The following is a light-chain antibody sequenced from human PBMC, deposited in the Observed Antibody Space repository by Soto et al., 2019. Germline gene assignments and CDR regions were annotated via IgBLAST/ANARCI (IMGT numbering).Light chain of an antibody. V-gene: IGKV3D-15*01. CDR2: GAS. J-gene: IGKJ1*01. CDR1: ESVSSN. Sequence: VLTQSPATLSVSPGERATLSCKASESVSSNLAWYLQKPGQAPSLLSYGASTRAPGIPARFSGSGSGTEFTLTISSLQSGDFAVYYCQQYDSSPRTFGQGTKVDIK. CDR3: QQYDSSPRT.